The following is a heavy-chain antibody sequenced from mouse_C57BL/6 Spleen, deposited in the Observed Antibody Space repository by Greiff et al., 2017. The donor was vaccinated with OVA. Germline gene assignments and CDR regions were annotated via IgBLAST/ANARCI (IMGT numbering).Heavy chain of an antibody. J-gene: IGHJ1*03. D-gene: IGHD1-1*01. CDR3: AREEATVVPYWYFDV. Sequence: EVQRVESGPELVKPGDSVKISCKASGYSFTGYFMNWVMQSHGKSLEWIGRINPYNGDTFYNQKFKGKATLTVDKSSSTAHMELRSLTSEDSAVYYCAREEATVVPYWYFDVWGTGTTVTVSS. CDR1: GYSFTGYF. CDR2: INPYNGDT. V-gene: IGHV1-20*01.